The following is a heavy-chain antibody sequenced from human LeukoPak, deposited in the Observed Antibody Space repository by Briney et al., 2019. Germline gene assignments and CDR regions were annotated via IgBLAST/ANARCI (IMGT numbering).Heavy chain of an antibody. Sequence: PGGSLRLSCAASGFTFSNYSMTWVRQAPGKGLEWVGRIKSKTDGGTTDYAAPVKGRFTISRDDSKNTLYLQMNSLKTEDTAVYYCTTVLDTAMPFLTYWGQGTLVTVSS. CDR3: TTVLDTAMPFLTY. D-gene: IGHD5-18*01. J-gene: IGHJ4*02. V-gene: IGHV3-15*01. CDR2: IKSKTDGGTT. CDR1: GFTFSNYS.